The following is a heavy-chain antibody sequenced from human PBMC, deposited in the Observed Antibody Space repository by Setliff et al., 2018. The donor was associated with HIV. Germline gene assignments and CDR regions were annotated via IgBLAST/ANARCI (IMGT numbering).Heavy chain of an antibody. CDR1: GGSVSTTSYS. J-gene: IGHJ4*02. CDR3: ARTRGCTYGYIDS. Sequence: SETLSLTCTVSGGSVSTTSYSWGWIRQPPGKGLEWFGSIYYSGSTSYNPSLKSQVTISVDTSKNQFSLKLNPVTSADTAVYYCARTRGCTYGYIDSWAQGTLVTVSS. D-gene: IGHD5-18*01. V-gene: IGHV4-39*01. CDR2: IYYSGST.